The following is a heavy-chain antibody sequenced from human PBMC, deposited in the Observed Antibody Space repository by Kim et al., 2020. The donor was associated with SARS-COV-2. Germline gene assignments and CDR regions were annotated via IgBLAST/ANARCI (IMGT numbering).Heavy chain of an antibody. CDR1: GFTFSSYA. Sequence: GGSLRLSCAASGFTFSSYAMHRVRQAPGKGLEWVAVISYDGSNKYYADSVKGRFTISRDNSKNTLYLQMNSLRAEDTAVYFCARDPTYDFWRGYNDYLG. CDR3: ARDPTYDFWRGYNDY. V-gene: IGHV3-30*14. J-gene: IGHJ4*01. D-gene: IGHD3-3*01. CDR2: ISYDGSNK.